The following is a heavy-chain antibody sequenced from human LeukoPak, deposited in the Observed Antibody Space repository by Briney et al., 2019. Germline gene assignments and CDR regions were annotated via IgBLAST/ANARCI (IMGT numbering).Heavy chain of an antibody. J-gene: IGHJ4*02. D-gene: IGHD4-11*01. CDR3: ASLMTTVTIRDF. V-gene: IGHV3-21*01. Sequence: GGSLRLSCAASGFAFSSYSMNWVRQAPGKGLEWVSSITGSSSHSYYAASVKGRFTISRDNAKNSLYLQMNGLRAEDTAVYFCASLMTTVTIRDFWGQGTPVAVSS. CDR1: GFAFSSYS. CDR2: ITGSSSHS.